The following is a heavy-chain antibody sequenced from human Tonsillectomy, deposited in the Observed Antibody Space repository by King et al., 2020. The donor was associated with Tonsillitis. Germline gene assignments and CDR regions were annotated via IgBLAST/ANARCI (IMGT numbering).Heavy chain of an antibody. Sequence: VQLVESGGGVVQPGGSLRLSCAASGFTFSSYGMHWVRQAPGKGLEWVAFIRYDGSNKYYADSVKGRFTISRDNSKNTLYLQMNSLRAEDTAVYYCAKLIAVAGLVDSWGQGTLVTVSP. V-gene: IGHV3-30*02. D-gene: IGHD6-19*01. CDR1: GFTFSSYG. CDR3: AKLIAVAGLVDS. CDR2: IRYDGSNK. J-gene: IGHJ4*02.